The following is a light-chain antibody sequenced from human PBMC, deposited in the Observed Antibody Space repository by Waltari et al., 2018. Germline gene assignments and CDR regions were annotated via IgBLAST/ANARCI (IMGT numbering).Light chain of an antibody. Sequence: DIVITQPPASLSVFPGERATLSCRAGQSIKSNLAWYQHKPGQAPRLLIYGASTRDTGIPARFSGSGSGTEFTLTISSLQSEDFAVYFCQQYDNWLGTFGQGTKVEIK. CDR1: QSIKSN. CDR2: GAS. CDR3: QQYDNWLGT. V-gene: IGKV3-15*01. J-gene: IGKJ1*01.